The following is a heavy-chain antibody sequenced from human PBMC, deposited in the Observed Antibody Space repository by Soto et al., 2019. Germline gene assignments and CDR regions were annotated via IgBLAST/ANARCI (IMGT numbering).Heavy chain of an antibody. CDR1: GGSFSGYY. CDR3: ARETMVRGKRYFQH. J-gene: IGHJ1*01. CDR2: INHSGST. D-gene: IGHD3-10*01. V-gene: IGHV4-34*01. Sequence: QVQLQQWGAGLLKPSETLSLTCAVYGGSFSGYYWSWIRQPPGKGLEWIGEINHSGSTNYNPSLKGRVTISVDTSKNQFSLKLSSVTAADTAVYYCARETMVRGKRYFQHWGQGTLVTVSS.